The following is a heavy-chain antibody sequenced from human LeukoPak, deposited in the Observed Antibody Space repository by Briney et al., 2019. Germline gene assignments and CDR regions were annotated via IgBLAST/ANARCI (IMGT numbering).Heavy chain of an antibody. D-gene: IGHD6-13*01. CDR3: ARSDRWGIAAAGMGGVY. J-gene: IGHJ4*02. Sequence: PGGSLRLSCAASGFTFSDYYMSWIRQAPGKGLEWVSYISSSGSTIYYADSVKGRFTVSRDNAKNSLYLQMNSLRAEDTAVYYCARSDRWGIAAAGMGGVYWGQGTLVTVSS. CDR1: GFTFSDYY. V-gene: IGHV3-11*01. CDR2: ISSSGSTI.